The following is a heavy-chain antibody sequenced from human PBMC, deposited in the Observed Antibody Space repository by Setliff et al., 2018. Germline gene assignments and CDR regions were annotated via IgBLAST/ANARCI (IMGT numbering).Heavy chain of an antibody. Sequence: ASVKVSCKGSGYRFIVYYIHWVRQTPGKGLEWMGRVDPKDGQAIYAKKFQGRFTVTADTSIDTAYMELSSLTSEDTAVYYCATDLAIRGVQFDYWGRGTLVTVSS. V-gene: IGHV1-69-2*01. J-gene: IGHJ4*02. CDR3: ATDLAIRGVQFDY. CDR1: GYRFIVYY. D-gene: IGHD3-10*01. CDR2: VDPKDGQA.